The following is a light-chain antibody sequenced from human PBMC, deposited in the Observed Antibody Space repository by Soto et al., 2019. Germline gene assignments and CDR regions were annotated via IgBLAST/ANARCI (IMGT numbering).Light chain of an antibody. V-gene: IGKV1-33*01. J-gene: IGKJ2*02. CDR2: DAA. CDR1: QDIKNY. CDR3: QQFDSVPCT. Sequence: IQMTLSPSSLSASVGDRITITCQASQDIKNYVIWYQHKPGKAPKLLIYDAASLGTGVSSRFSGSGSGTHFTLAISSLQPEDIATYYCQQFDSVPCTFGQGTKLEIK.